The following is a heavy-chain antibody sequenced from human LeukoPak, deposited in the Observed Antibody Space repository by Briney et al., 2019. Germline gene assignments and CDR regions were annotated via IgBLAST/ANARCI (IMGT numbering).Heavy chain of an antibody. V-gene: IGHV3-21*01. J-gene: IGHJ6*03. D-gene: IGHD5-24*01. CDR1: GFTFSSYN. Sequence: MTGGSLRLSCAASGFTFSSYNMNWVRQAPGKGLEWVSFISTSSSYIYYAESVKGRFTISRDNAKNSLYLQMNSLRAEDTAVYYCARDLWLQFHHFMDVWGKGTTVTVSS. CDR2: ISTSSSYI. CDR3: ARDLWLQFHHFMDV.